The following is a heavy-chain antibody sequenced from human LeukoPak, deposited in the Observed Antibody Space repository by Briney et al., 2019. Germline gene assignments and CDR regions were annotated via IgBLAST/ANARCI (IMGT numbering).Heavy chain of an antibody. CDR3: ARAPPVVPAAMFFDY. V-gene: IGHV4-4*07. CDR2: IYTSGST. Sequence: LQTPSLTRTVSGGSLSRFYWRSIWQTAGKGHESIWRIYTSGSTNYNPSLKSRVTMSVDTSKNQFSLKLSSVTAADTAVYYCARAPPVVPAAMFFDYWGQGTLVTVSS. J-gene: IGHJ4*02. D-gene: IGHD2-2*01. CDR1: GGSLSRFY.